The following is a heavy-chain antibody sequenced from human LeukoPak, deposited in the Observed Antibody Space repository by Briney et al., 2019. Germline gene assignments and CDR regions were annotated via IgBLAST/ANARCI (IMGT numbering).Heavy chain of an antibody. V-gene: IGHV3-53*01. J-gene: IGHJ4*02. CDR1: GLTVSSSY. Sequence: PGGSLRLSCAASGLTVSSSYMSWVRQAPGKGLEWVSIIYNDGSTYYADSMKGRFTISRDNAKNSLYLQMNSLRAEDTAVYYCAREAGIPPSTRQWPTSVDYWGQGTLVTVSS. CDR3: AREAGIPPSTRQWPTSVDY. D-gene: IGHD3-10*01. CDR2: IYNDGST.